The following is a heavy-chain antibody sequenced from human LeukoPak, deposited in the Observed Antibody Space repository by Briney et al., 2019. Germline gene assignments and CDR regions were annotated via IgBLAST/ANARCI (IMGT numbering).Heavy chain of an antibody. CDR3: ASGIVVVPARGAFDI. CDR2: ISYDGSNK. V-gene: IGHV3-30-3*01. CDR1: GFTFSSYA. Sequence: PGRSLRLSCAASGFTFSSYAMHCVRQAPGKGLEWVAVISYDGSNKYYAGSVKGRFTISRDNSKNTLYLQMNSLRAEDTAVYYCASGIVVVPARGAFDIWGQGTMVTVSS. J-gene: IGHJ3*02. D-gene: IGHD2-2*01.